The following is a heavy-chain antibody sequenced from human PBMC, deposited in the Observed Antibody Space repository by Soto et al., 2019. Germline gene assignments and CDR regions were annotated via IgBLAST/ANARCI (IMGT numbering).Heavy chain of an antibody. CDR1: GGTISPYS. V-gene: IGHV4-59*01. CDR3: ARATSYGDYPPASTNVDY. Sequence: SETLSLTCTGSGGTISPYSWSWIRQPPGKGLEWIGYIYYSGSTNYNPSLKSRVTISVDTSKNQFSLKLSSVTAADTAVYYCARATSYGDYPPASTNVDYWGQVTLVTVS. D-gene: IGHD4-17*01. CDR2: IYYSGST. J-gene: IGHJ4*02.